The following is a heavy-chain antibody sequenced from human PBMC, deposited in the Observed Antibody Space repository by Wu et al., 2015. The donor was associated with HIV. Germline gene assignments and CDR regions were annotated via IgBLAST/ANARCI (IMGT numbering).Heavy chain of an antibody. V-gene: IGHV1-8*01. CDR3: ARAHYYGSGRPTGLYYAMDE. CDR1: GYNFAIYD. D-gene: IGHD3-10*01. J-gene: IGHJ6*02. CDR2: MNPNSGNT. Sequence: QVQLVQSGAEVKKPGASVKVSCKTSGYNFAIYDINWVRQAAGQGLEWMGWMNPNSGNTGYAEKFQYRIIMTRDTSTSTAYMELSFQNSEDTAVYYCARAHYYGSGRPTGLYYAMDEWGQGTTVTVSS.